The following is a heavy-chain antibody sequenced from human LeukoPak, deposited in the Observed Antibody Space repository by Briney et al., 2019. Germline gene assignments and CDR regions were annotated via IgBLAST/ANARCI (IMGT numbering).Heavy chain of an antibody. CDR3: ASFIAVAGKGVDY. Sequence: GGSLRLSCAASGFTSSSYSMNWVRQAPGKGLEWVSSISSSSSYIYYADSVKGRFTISRDNAKNSLYLQMNSLRAEDTAVYYCASFIAVAGKGVDYWGQGTLVTVSS. V-gene: IGHV3-21*01. D-gene: IGHD6-19*01. CDR2: ISSSSSYI. J-gene: IGHJ4*02. CDR1: GFTSSSYS.